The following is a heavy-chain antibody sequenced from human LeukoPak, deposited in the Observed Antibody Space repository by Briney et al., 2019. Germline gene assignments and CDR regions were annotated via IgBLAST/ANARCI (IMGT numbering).Heavy chain of an antibody. D-gene: IGHD6-19*01. Sequence: SETLSLTCAVYGGSFSGYYWSWIRQPPGKGLEWIGEINHSGSTNYNPSLKSRVTISVDTSKNQFSLKLSSVTAADTAVYYCARGATGTVARFFDYWGQGTLVTVSS. J-gene: IGHJ4*02. CDR2: INHSGST. CDR1: GGSFSGYY. V-gene: IGHV4-34*01. CDR3: ARGATGTVARFFDY.